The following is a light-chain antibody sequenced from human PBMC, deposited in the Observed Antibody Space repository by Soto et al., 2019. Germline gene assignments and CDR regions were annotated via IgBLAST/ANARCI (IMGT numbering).Light chain of an antibody. V-gene: IGLV2-14*03. CDR3: SSYTSSSTVV. J-gene: IGLJ2*01. Sequence: QSVLTEPASVSGSPGQSITISCTGTSSDVGGYNSVSWYQQHPGKAPKLMIYDVSNRPSGVSNRFSGSKSVNTASLTSSGLQAEDEADYYCSSYTSSSTVVFGGGTQLTVL. CDR1: SSDVGGYNS. CDR2: DVS.